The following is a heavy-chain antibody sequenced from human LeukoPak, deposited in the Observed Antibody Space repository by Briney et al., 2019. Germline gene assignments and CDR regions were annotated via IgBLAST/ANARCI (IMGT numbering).Heavy chain of an antibody. CDR3: ARSGANWGLDY. V-gene: IGHV3-30-3*01. Sequence: GGSLRLSCAASGFTFSSYAMHWVRQAPGKGLEWVAVISYNGSNKYYADSVKGRFTISRDNSKNTLYLQMNSLRAEDTAVYYCARSGANWGLDYWGQGTLVTVSS. CDR1: GFTFSSYA. CDR2: ISYNGSNK. J-gene: IGHJ4*02. D-gene: IGHD7-27*01.